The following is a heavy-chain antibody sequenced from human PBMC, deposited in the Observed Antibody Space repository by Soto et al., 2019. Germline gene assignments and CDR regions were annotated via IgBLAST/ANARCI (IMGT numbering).Heavy chain of an antibody. CDR1: EFPFSNYA. CDR2: ISYGGGTT. CDR3: AKNPGYYYDSTGYHFDY. J-gene: IGHJ4*02. V-gene: IGHV3-23*01. D-gene: IGHD3-22*01. Sequence: GGSLRLSFAASEFPFSNYAMSWVRQAPGKGLEWVSAISYGGGTTYYADSVKGRFTISRDNSKNTLYLQMNSLRAEDTAVYYCAKNPGYYYDSTGYHFDYWGQGTLVTVSS.